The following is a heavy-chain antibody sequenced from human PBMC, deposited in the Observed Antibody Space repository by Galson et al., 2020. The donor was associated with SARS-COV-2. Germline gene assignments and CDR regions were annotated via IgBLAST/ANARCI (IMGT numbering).Heavy chain of an antibody. D-gene: IGHD4-17*01. CDR3: AKDQGNDYGDQLDY. V-gene: IGHV3-23*01. J-gene: IGHJ4*02. Sequence: GESLKISCAGSGFTFSRYAMSWVRQVPGKGLEWVSSVTAGGSITYHADTVKGRFTISRDNSKNTLYLQMNSLRVEDTALYYCAKDQGNDYGDQLDYWGQGTLVSVS. CDR2: VTAGGSIT. CDR1: GFTFSRYA.